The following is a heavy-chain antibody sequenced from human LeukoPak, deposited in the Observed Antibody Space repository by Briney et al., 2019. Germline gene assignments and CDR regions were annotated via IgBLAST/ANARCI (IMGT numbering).Heavy chain of an antibody. CDR1: GFTFSSYA. V-gene: IGHV3-30-3*01. Sequence: PGGSLRLSCAASGFTFSSYAMHWVRQAPGKGLEWVAVISYDGSNKYYADSVKGRFTISRDNSKNTLYLQMNSLRAEDTAAYYCARGAPYSSGWYWNLNPPWGQGTLVTVSS. CDR3: ARGAPYSSGWYWNLNPP. D-gene: IGHD6-19*01. CDR2: ISYDGSNK. J-gene: IGHJ5*02.